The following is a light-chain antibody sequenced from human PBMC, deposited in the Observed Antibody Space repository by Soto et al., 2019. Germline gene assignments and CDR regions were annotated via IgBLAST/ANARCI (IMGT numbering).Light chain of an antibody. CDR3: QQRSIWPRS. CDR2: DAS. J-gene: IGKJ4*01. Sequence: EIVLTQSPATLSLSPGERATLSCTASQSVTTYLAWYRQKPGQAPRLLIYDASNRASGIPARFSGSGSGTDFTLTISSLEPEDFAVYYCQQRSIWPRSFGGGTKVDIK. CDR1: QSVTTY. V-gene: IGKV3-11*01.